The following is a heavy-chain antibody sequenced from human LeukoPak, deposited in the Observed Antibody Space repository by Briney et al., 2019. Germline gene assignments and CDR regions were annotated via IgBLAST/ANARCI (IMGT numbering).Heavy chain of an antibody. V-gene: IGHV4-39*01. CDR1: AGSISSSSYY. CDR3: ARQVTVGSFFDY. D-gene: IGHD2-21*02. CDR2: IYYSGST. J-gene: IGHJ4*02. Sequence: SETLSLTCTVSAGSISSSSYYWGWIRQPPGKGLEWIGSIYYSGSTYYNPSLKSRVTISVDTSRNQFSLKLSSVTAADTAVYYCARQVTVGSFFDYWGQGTLVTVSS.